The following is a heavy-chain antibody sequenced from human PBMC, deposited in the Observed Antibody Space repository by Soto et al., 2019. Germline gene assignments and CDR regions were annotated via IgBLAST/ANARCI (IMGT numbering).Heavy chain of an antibody. CDR2: IYASGRT. CDR3: ARHFDVDPSLDHYYFDL. D-gene: IGHD3-9*01. V-gene: IGHV4-4*07. Sequence: ASETLSLTCTVSGVSITPYFWSWIRHPAGEAPEWLGHIYASGRTTYNPSLKSRVTMFVSQTQVSLRLTSVTAADTAVYYCARHFDVDPSLDHYYFDLWGRGALVTVSS. CDR1: GVSITPYF. J-gene: IGHJ2*01.